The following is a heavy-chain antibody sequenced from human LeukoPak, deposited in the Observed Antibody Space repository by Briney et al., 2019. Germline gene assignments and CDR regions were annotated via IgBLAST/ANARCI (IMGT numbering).Heavy chain of an antibody. CDR2: IYTSGST. V-gene: IGHV4-4*07. CDR1: GGSISSYY. CDR3: ARVLSDIVVVPAATNNWFDP. D-gene: IGHD2-2*01. J-gene: IGHJ5*02. Sequence: PSETLSLTCTVSGGSISSYYWSWIRQPAGKGLEWIGRIYTSGSTNYNPSLKSRVTMSVDTSKNQFSLKLSSVTAADTAVYYCARVLSDIVVVPAATNNWFDPWGQGTLVTVSS.